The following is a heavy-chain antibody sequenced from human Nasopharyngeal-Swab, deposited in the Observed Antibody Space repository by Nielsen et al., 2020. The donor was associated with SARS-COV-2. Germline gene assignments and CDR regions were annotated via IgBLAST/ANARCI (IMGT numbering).Heavy chain of an antibody. Sequence: GASLQISCAASEFTMSRNGMHWVRQAPGKGLEWVAYISSSSSTSYYADSVKGRFTISRDNAKNSLYLQMNSLRAEDTAVYYCAREVVVPAGGYNWFDPWGQGTLVTVSS. J-gene: IGHJ5*02. CDR1: EFTMSRNG. CDR3: AREVVVPAGGYNWFDP. CDR2: ISSSSSTS. V-gene: IGHV3-48*01. D-gene: IGHD2-2*01.